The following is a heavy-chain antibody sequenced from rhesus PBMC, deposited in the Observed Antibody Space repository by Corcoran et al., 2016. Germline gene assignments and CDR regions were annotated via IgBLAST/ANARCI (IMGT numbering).Heavy chain of an antibody. CDR1: GYSISSNY. J-gene: IGHJ5-1*01. CDR2: IYGSSGST. CDR3: ARVYGSSYNRFDV. Sequence: QVQLQESGPGLVQPSETLSLTCAGSGYSISSNYWSWIRQPPAKGLEWIGYIYGSSGSTYDNPSLKSRVTMSTDTSKNQFSLKLGSVTAADTAVYYCARVYGSSYNRFDVWGPGVLVTVSS. V-gene: IGHV4-147*01. D-gene: IGHD4-29*01.